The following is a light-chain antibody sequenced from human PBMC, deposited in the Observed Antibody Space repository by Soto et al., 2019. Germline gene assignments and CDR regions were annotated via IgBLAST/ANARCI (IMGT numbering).Light chain of an antibody. CDR3: CLYAGSSTYV. Sequence: QSALTQPASVSGSPGQSITISCTGTSSDVGSYNLVSWYQQHPGKAPKLMIYEVSKRPSGVSNRFSGSKSGNTASLTISGLQAVDEADYYCCLYAGSSTYVFGTGTKVTVL. J-gene: IGLJ1*01. V-gene: IGLV2-23*02. CDR2: EVS. CDR1: SSDVGSYNL.